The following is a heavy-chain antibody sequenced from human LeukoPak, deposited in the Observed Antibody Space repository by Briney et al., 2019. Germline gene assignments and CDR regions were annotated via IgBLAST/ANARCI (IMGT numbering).Heavy chain of an antibody. D-gene: IGHD3-3*01. V-gene: IGHV4-34*01. CDR2: INHSGST. CDR3: AGAELRLFDY. CDR1: GGSFSGYY. J-gene: IGHJ4*02. Sequence: SETLSLTCAVYGGSFSGYYWSWIRQPPGKGLEWIGEINHSGSTNYNPSLKSRVTISVDTSKNQFSLKLSSVTSADTAVYYCAGAELRLFDYWGQGTLVTVSS.